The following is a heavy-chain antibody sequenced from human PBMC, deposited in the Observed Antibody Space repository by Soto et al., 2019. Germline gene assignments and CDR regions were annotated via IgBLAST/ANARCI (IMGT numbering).Heavy chain of an antibody. CDR2: IIPIFGTA. Sequence: QVQLVQSGAEVKKPGSSVKVSCKASGGTFSSYAISWVRQAPGQGLEWMGGIIPIFGTANYAQKFQGRVTITXXEXTXXAYMELSSLRSEDTAVYYCARGAGDYSNYASWFDPWGQGTLVTVSS. CDR1: GGTFSSYA. V-gene: IGHV1-69*05. D-gene: IGHD4-4*01. J-gene: IGHJ5*02. CDR3: ARGAGDYSNYASWFDP.